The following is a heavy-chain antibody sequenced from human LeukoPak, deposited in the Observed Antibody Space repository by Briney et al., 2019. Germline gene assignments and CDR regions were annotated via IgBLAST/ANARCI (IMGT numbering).Heavy chain of an antibody. V-gene: IGHV1-2*02. CDR2: INPNSGGT. Sequence: ASVKVSCKASGYTFTCYYMHWARQAPGQGLEWMGWINPNSGGTNYAQKVQGRVTMTRDTPISTAYMELSRLRSDDTAVYYCVRDLPYDFWSGYNFDYWGQGTLVTVSS. CDR1: GYTFTCYY. CDR3: VRDLPYDFWSGYNFDY. D-gene: IGHD3-3*01. J-gene: IGHJ4*02.